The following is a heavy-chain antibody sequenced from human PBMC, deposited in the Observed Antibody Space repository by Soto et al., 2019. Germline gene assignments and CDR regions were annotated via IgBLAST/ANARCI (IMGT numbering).Heavy chain of an antibody. CDR2: ISYDGTNK. D-gene: IGHD6-13*01. CDR3: ASDPKTSGRQHWASNYIDS. J-gene: IGHJ5*01. Sequence: GGSLSLSCAASGFSFSSSPMHWAGQAPGKGPEWVALISYDGTNKFYADSVKGRFTISRENSKSTLYLQVDSLRPEDAAVYYCASDPKTSGRQHWASNYIDSWGQGTLVTVSS. CDR1: GFSFSSSP. V-gene: IGHV3-30-3*01.